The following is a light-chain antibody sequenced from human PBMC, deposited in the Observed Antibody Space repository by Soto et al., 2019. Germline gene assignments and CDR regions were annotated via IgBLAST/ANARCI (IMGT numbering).Light chain of an antibody. CDR1: QSVDIN. CDR2: GAS. Sequence: EIVMTQSPATLSVSPGERATLSCRASQSVDINLAWYHEKPGQAPRLLIFGASTRAIGIPARFSGSGSGTDCTLTISSLQSEDFGVYFGQQYDKWPLTFGGGTKVEIK. J-gene: IGKJ4*01. CDR3: QQYDKWPLT. V-gene: IGKV3D-15*01.